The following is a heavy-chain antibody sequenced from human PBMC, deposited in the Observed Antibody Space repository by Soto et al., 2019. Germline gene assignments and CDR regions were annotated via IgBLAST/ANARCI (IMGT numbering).Heavy chain of an antibody. V-gene: IGHV3-23*01. J-gene: IGHJ3*02. CDR2: ISGSGGST. D-gene: IGHD3-3*01. CDR1: GFTFSSYA. CDR3: AKATGDFWSGGDAFDI. Sequence: PGGSLRLSCAASGFTFSSYAMSWVRQAPGKGLEWVSAISGSGGSTYYADSVKGRFTISRDNSKNTLYLQMNSLRAEDTAVYYCAKATGDFWSGGDAFDIWGQGTMVTVS.